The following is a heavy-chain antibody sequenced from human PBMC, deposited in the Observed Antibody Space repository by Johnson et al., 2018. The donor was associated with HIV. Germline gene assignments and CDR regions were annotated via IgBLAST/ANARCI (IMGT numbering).Heavy chain of an antibody. V-gene: IGHV3-7*01. CDR3: AKGVGATTNDAFDI. J-gene: IGHJ3*02. Sequence: MLLVESGGGLVQPGGSLRLSCAASGFTFSSHWMSWVRQAPGKGLEWVANIKKDGTEKYYVASVKGRFTISRDNSKNTLYLQMNRLRAEETAGYYCAKGVGATTNDAFDIWGQGTMVTVSS. CDR1: GFTFSSHW. CDR2: IKKDGTEK. D-gene: IGHD1-26*01.